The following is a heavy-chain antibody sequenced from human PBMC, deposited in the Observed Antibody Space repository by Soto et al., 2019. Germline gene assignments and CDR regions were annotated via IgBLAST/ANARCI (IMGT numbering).Heavy chain of an antibody. J-gene: IGHJ6*03. CDR1: GGSFSGYY. V-gene: IGHV4-34*01. CDR2: INHSGST. Sequence: SETLSLTCAVYGGSFSGYYWSWIRQPPGKGLEWIGEINHSGSTNYNPSLKSRVTISVDTSKNQFSLKLSSVTAADTAVYYCARGRYYYGSGAYPSLYYYYYMDVWGKGTTVTVSS. D-gene: IGHD3-10*01. CDR3: ARGRYYYGSGAYPSLYYYYYMDV.